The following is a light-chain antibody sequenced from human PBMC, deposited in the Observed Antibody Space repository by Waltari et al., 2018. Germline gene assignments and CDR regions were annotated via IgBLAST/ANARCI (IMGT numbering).Light chain of an antibody. CDR1: QSVDTF. Sequence: EIVLTQSPVTLSLSPGQRATLSCRASQSVDTFLGWYHQKAGQAPRLLIYDATKRAPGIPARFSGGGSGTDFTLTISSLEPEDVGLYYCHQGTTWPRTFGQGTKLEI. CDR3: HQGTTWPRT. V-gene: IGKV3-11*01. CDR2: DAT. J-gene: IGKJ2*01.